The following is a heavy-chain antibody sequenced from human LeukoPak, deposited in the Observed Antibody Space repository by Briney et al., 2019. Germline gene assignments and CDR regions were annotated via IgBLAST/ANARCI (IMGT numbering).Heavy chain of an antibody. D-gene: IGHD1-26*01. Sequence: ASVKVSCKASGYTFTSYGISWVRQAPGQGLEWMGWISAYNGNTNYAQKHQGRVTMTTDTSTSTAYMELRSLRSDDTAVYYCARETEDSGSYFFDYWGQGTLVTVSS. CDR3: ARETEDSGSYFFDY. J-gene: IGHJ4*02. V-gene: IGHV1-18*01. CDR2: ISAYNGNT. CDR1: GYTFTSYG.